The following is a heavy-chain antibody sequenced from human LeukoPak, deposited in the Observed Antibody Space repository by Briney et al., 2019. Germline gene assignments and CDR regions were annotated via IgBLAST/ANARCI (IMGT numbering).Heavy chain of an antibody. J-gene: IGHJ3*01. CDR3: GKDPNGDYVGAFDF. CDR2: IRGTGGTT. V-gene: IGHV3-23*01. Sequence: GGSLRLSCAASGFTFSDYAFIWVRQAPGKGLEWISAIRGTGGTTYYADSVKGRCTISRDNSRNTVYLQMNGLRAEDTALYFCGKDPNGDYVGAFDFWGPGTMVTVSS. CDR1: GFTFSDYA. D-gene: IGHD4-17*01.